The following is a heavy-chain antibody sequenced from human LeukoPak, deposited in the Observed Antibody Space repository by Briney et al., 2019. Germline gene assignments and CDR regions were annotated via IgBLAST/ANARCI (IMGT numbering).Heavy chain of an antibody. CDR1: GFTFSGYW. J-gene: IGHJ3*01. V-gene: IGHV3-7*03. D-gene: IGHD3-10*01. CDR2: TKGDESKK. CDR3: ARDSNPRGGYDAFDF. Sequence: HTGVSLRLSCAASGFTFSGYWMIWVRQAPGMGLEWVANTKGDESKKYYVDSVKGRFTISRDNAKNSLYLQMNRLRAEDTAVYYCARDSNPRGGYDAFDFWGQGTLVTVSS.